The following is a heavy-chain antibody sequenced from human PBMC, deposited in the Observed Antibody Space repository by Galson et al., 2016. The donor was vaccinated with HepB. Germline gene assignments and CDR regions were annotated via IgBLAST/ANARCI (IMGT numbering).Heavy chain of an antibody. CDR3: ASIRVGATLVGAFDI. D-gene: IGHD1-26*01. Sequence: SLRLSCAASGFSFSNYNVSWVRQAPRRGLEWVSPISSISTYTHYADSAKGRFTISRDNSMNSLYLQMNSLRAEYTAVYYCASIRVGATLVGAFDIWGQGTMVTVSS. J-gene: IGHJ3*02. CDR2: ISSISTYT. V-gene: IGHV3-21*06. CDR1: GFSFSNYN.